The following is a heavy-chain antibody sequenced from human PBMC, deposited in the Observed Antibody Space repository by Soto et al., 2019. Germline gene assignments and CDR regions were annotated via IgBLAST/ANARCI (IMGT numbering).Heavy chain of an antibody. CDR3: ARDLRTLYGMDG. Sequence: GGSLRLSCAASGFTVSSNYMSWVRQAPGKGLEWVSVIYSGGSTYYADSVKGRFTISRDNSKNTLYLQMNSLRAEDTAVYYCARDLRTLYGMDGWGQGTTVTVSS. J-gene: IGHJ6*02. CDR1: GFTVSSNY. V-gene: IGHV3-53*01. CDR2: IYSGGST.